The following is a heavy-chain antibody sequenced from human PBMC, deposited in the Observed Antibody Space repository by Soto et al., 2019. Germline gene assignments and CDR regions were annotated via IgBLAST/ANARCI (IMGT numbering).Heavy chain of an antibody. CDR2: IYYSGST. Sequence: SETLSLTCTVSGGSINSYYWSWIRQPPGKGLEWIGYIYYSGSTNYNPSLKSRVTISVDTSKNQFSLKLSSVTAADTAVYYCARVNYWTGYYVVFFDVWGRRTLVTVSS. CDR3: ARVNYWTGYYVVFFDV. V-gene: IGHV4-59*12. CDR1: GGSINSYY. J-gene: IGHJ2*01. D-gene: IGHD3-3*01.